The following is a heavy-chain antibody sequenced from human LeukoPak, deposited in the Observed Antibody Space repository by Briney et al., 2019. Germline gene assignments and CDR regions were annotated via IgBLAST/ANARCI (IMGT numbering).Heavy chain of an antibody. D-gene: IGHD3-10*01. CDR3: ARNNYYGSGSYYNPIYYYGMDV. V-gene: IGHV3-53*01. CDR2: IYNGGST. J-gene: IGHJ6*02. Sequence: PGGSLRLSCAASGFTVSSNYMSWVRQAPGKGLEWVSVIYNGGSTYYADSVKGRFTISRDNSKNTLYLQMNSLRAEDTAVYYCARNNYYGSGSYYNPIYYYGMDVWGQGTTVTVSS. CDR1: GFTVSSNY.